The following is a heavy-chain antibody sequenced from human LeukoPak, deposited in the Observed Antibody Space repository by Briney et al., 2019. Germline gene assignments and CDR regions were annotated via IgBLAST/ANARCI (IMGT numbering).Heavy chain of an antibody. V-gene: IGHV3-66*01. CDR1: GFTVSSHY. CDR2: IYSGGST. D-gene: IGHD5-24*01. Sequence: GGSLRLSCAASGFTVSSHYMSWVRQAPGKGLEWGSVIYSGGSTYYADSVKGRFTISRDNSKNTLYLQMNSLRAEDTAVYYCARDLRKMATTGDAFDIWGQGTMVTVSS. CDR3: ARDLRKMATTGDAFDI. J-gene: IGHJ3*02.